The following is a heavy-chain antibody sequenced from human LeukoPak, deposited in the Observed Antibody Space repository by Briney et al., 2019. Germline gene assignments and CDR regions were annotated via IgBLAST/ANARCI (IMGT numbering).Heavy chain of an antibody. CDR3: VRFDDTSAYFWD. V-gene: IGHV4-39*01. CDR2: IDYTGRT. Sequence: KASETLSLTCSVSGGSIGSGSSYWGWIRQPPGKGLEWIGSIDYTGRTYNNPFLKSRVAVSVDTSKNQFSLKLASVTAADTAIYYCVRFDDTSAYFWDWGQGTLVTVSS. J-gene: IGHJ4*02. CDR1: GGSIGSGSSY. D-gene: IGHD3-22*01.